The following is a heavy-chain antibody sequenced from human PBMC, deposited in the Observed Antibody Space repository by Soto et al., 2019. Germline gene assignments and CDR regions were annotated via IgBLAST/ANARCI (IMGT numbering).Heavy chain of an antibody. D-gene: IGHD3-3*01. J-gene: IGHJ3*01. Sequence: QVQLVQSGAEVRKPGSSVKVSCKAPGGTFSTYIIIWVRQAPGQGLEWMGRIIPIPDITNYAQKFQGRVTVTADRSTSTAYMELTSLKSEDTAVYYCARDRITTRGDAFDLWGQGTMVTVSS. CDR1: GGTFSTYI. CDR3: ARDRITTRGDAFDL. V-gene: IGHV1-69*08. CDR2: IIPIPDIT.